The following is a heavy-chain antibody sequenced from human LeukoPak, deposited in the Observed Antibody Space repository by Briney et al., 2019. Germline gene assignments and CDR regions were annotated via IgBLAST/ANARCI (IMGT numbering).Heavy chain of an antibody. D-gene: IGHD2-15*01. CDR3: ARVHCSSSSCEGHNWFDP. Sequence: SETLSLTCTVSGGSISTYYWTWIRQPPGKGLEWIGYIYYSGSTNYNPSLKSRVTISVDTSKNQFSLKLSSVTAADTAVYSCARVHCSSSSCEGHNWFDPWGQGTLVTVSS. V-gene: IGHV4-59*12. J-gene: IGHJ5*02. CDR1: GGSISTYY. CDR2: IYYSGST.